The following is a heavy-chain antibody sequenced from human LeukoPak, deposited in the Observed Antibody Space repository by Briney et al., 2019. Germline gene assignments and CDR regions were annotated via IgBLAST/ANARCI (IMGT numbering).Heavy chain of an antibody. J-gene: IGHJ6*02. D-gene: IGHD4-17*01. CDR3: ATQPRVTTRQGYYYYGMDV. Sequence: ASVKVSCKASGYTFTIYYMHWVRQAPGQGLEWMGVINPSGGSTIYAQKFQGRVTMTRDTSTSTVYMELSSLRSEDTAVYYCATQPRVTTRQGYYYYGMDVWGQGTTVTVSS. CDR2: INPSGGST. V-gene: IGHV1-46*01. CDR1: GYTFTIYY.